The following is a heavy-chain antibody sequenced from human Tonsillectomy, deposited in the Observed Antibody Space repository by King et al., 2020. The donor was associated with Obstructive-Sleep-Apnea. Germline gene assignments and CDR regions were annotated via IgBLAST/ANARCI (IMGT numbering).Heavy chain of an antibody. CDR2: ISAYNGNT. CDR1: GYTFTSQG. CDR3: ARDFRSGWLTPLYYFDY. D-gene: IGHD6-19*01. Sequence: QLVQSGAEVKKPGASVKVSCKASGYTFTSQGIGWVRQAPGQGLEWMGWISAYNGNTDYAQKLQGRVTMTTDTSTSTAYMELRSLGSDDSAAYYCARDFRSGWLTPLYYFDYWGQGTLVTVSS. J-gene: IGHJ4*02. V-gene: IGHV1-18*01.